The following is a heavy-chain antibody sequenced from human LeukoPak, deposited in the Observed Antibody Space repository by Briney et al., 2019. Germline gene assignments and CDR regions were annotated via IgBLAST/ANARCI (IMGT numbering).Heavy chain of an antibody. V-gene: IGHV3-53*01. CDR3: ARGGLAAHMDV. J-gene: IGHJ6*03. D-gene: IGHD5/OR15-5a*01. CDR2: IYSGGST. Sequence: PGGSLRLSCAASGFTVSSNYMSWVRQAPGKGLEWVAVIYSGGSTYYADSVKGRFTVSRDNSKNTLYLQMTSLRAEDTAVYDCARGGLAAHMDVWGTGTTVTVSS. CDR1: GFTVSSNY.